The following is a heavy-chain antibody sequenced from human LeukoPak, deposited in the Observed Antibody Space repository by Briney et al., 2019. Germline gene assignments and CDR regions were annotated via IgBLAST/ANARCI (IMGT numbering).Heavy chain of an antibody. CDR3: ATEGQYYDSSGYPTWTLDS. D-gene: IGHD3-22*01. V-gene: IGHV3-66*02. CDR1: GFTVSSSY. Sequence: GGSLRLSCAASGFTVSSSYMSWVRQPPGKGLEWVSVIYSGGSTYYADSVKGRFTISRDNSKNTLYLQMNRLRAEDTAVYYCATEGQYYDSSGYPTWTLDSWGQGTLVTVSS. J-gene: IGHJ4*02. CDR2: IYSGGST.